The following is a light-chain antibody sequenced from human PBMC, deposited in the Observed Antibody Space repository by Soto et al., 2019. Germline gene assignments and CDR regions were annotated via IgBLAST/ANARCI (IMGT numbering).Light chain of an antibody. CDR2: STS. V-gene: IGKV3-15*01. CDR3: QQYTYWPPYT. J-gene: IGKJ2*01. Sequence: EIVMTQSPATLSVSPGERATLSCRASQSVSSNLAWYQQKPGQAPRLLIYSTSTRATGIPARFSGSGSGTEFTLTISSLQSEDFAVYYCQQYTYWPPYTFGQGTKLEIK. CDR1: QSVSSN.